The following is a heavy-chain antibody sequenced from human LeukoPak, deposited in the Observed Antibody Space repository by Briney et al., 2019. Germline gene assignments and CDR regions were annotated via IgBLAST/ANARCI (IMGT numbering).Heavy chain of an antibody. CDR1: GYSISSGYY. CDR3: ARHVATVTTFDY. V-gene: IGHV4-38-2*01. D-gene: IGHD4-11*01. J-gene: IGHJ4*02. CDR2: IYHSGST. Sequence: SETLSLTCAVSGYSISSGYYWGWIRQPPGKGLEWIGSIYHSGSTYYNPSLKSRVTISVDTSKNQFSLKLSSVTAADTAAYYCARHVATVTTFDYWGQGTLVTVSS.